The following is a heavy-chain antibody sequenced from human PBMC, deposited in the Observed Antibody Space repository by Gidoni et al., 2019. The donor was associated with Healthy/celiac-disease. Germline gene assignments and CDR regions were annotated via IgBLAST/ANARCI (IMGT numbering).Heavy chain of an antibody. D-gene: IGHD6-19*01. CDR2: ISSSRSYI. J-gene: IGHJ4*02. V-gene: IGHV3-21*06. Sequence: EEQLVEYGGGLVKPGGSRRLSCAASGFTFSSYSMNWVRRATGKGLGWVSSISSSRSYIYYADSVKGRFTISRDNAKSSLYLQLNSLRAEDTAVYYCARGLEYSSGLIDYWGQGTLVTVSS. CDR3: ARGLEYSSGLIDY. CDR1: GFTFSSYS.